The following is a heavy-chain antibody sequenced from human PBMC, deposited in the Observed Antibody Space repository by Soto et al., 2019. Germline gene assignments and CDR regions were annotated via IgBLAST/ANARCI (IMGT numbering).Heavy chain of an antibody. J-gene: IGHJ4*02. D-gene: IGHD3-3*01. CDR3: AKGFRYDFWSGYYFDY. V-gene: IGHV3-23*01. CDR1: GFTFSSYA. CDR2: ISGSGGST. Sequence: GGSLRLSCAASGFTFSSYAMSWVRQAPGKGLEWVSAISGSGGSTYYADSVKGRFTISRDNSKNTLYLQMNSLRAEDTAVYYCAKGFRYDFWSGYYFDYWGQGTLVTVSS.